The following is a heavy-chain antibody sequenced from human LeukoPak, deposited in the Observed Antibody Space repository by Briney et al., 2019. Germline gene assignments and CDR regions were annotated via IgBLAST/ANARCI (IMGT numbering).Heavy chain of an antibody. V-gene: IGHV1-18*01. Sequence: ASVKVSCKASGYTFTSYGISWVRQAPGQGREWMGWISAYNGNTNYAQKLQGRVTMTTDTSTSTAYMELRSLRSDDTAVYYCARSQAFGVVISYYMDVWGKGTTVTVSS. D-gene: IGHD3-3*01. J-gene: IGHJ6*03. CDR1: GYTFTSYG. CDR2: ISAYNGNT. CDR3: ARSQAFGVVISYYMDV.